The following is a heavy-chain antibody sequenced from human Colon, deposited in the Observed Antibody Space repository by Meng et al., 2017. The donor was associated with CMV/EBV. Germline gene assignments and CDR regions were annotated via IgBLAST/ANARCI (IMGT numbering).Heavy chain of an antibody. D-gene: IGHD6-19*01. V-gene: IGHV1-18*04. CDR3: ARDRASAWYNWFDP. CDR2: VSTTNGNT. J-gene: IGHJ5*02. CDR1: GYTFASYG. Sequence: SGYTFASYGISWVRQAPGQGLEWMGWVSTTNGNTKYAENFQGRVSMTTDTATRAAYLELKSLTSDDTAVYYCARDRASAWYNWFDPWGQGTLVTVSS.